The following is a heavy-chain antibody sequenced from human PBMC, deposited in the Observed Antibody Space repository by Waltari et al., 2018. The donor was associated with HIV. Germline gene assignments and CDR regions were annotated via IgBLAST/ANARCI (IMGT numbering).Heavy chain of an antibody. CDR1: TFTLSHLA. CDR3: VRDWLPDDPYFYYAMDV. J-gene: IGHJ6*02. Sequence: EVQLLESGGGLVQPGGSLRLSCVASTFTLSHLAMSWVRQAPGKGLEWVSGLSESGGSTYYADSVKGRFTISRDKSKNTLFLQMNSLRVEDTAVYYCVRDWLPDDPYFYYAMDVWGQGTTVTVSS. V-gene: IGHV3-23*01. D-gene: IGHD3-9*01. CDR2: LSESGGST.